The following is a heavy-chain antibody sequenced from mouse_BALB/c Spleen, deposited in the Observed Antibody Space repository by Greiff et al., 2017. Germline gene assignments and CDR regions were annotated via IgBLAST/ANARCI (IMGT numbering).Heavy chain of an antibody. CDR1: GFAFSSYD. D-gene: IGHD4-1*01. V-gene: IGHV5-12-1*01. Sequence: EVKLMESGGGLVKPGGSLKLSCAASGFAFSSYDMSWVRQTPEKRLEWVAYISSGGGSTYYPDTVKGRFTISRDNAKNTLYLQMSSLKSEDTAMYYCAVNWDPYYYAMDYWGQGTSVTVSS. J-gene: IGHJ4*01. CDR3: AVNWDPYYYAMDY. CDR2: ISSGGGST.